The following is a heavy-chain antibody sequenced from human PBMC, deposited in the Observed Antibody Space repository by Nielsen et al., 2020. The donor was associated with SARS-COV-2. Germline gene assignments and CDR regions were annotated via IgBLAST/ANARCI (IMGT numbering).Heavy chain of an antibody. CDR1: GFTFSSYW. Sequence: GESLKISCAASGFTFSSYWMSWVRQAPGKGLEWVANIKQDGSEKYYVDSVKGRFTISRDNAKNSLYLQMNSLRAEDTAVYYCAGIDYYYGMDVWGQGTTVTVSS. V-gene: IGHV3-7*01. CDR3: AGIDYYYGMDV. CDR2: IKQDGSEK. J-gene: IGHJ6*02. D-gene: IGHD2/OR15-2a*01.